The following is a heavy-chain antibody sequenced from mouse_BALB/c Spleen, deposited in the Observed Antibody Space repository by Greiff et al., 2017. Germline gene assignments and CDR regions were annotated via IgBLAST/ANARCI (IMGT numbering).Heavy chain of an antibody. CDR1: GFTFSSYA. CDR3: ARHVGGDYPRGWFAY. CDR2: ISSGGST. J-gene: IGHJ3*01. V-gene: IGHV5-6-5*01. D-gene: IGHD2-4*01. Sequence: EVKLVESGGGLVKPGGSLKLSCAASGFTFSSYAMSWVRQTPEKRLEWVASISSGGSTYYPDSVKGRFTISRDNARNILYLQMSSLRSEDTAMYYCARHVGGDYPRGWFAYWGQGTLVTVSA.